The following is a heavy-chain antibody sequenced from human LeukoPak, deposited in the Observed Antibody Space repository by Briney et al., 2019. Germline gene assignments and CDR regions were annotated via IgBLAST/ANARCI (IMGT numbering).Heavy chain of an antibody. V-gene: IGHV4-34*01. CDR1: GGSFSGYY. D-gene: IGHD3-16*02. CDR3: ARRQYRLTWDKIDS. J-gene: IGHJ4*02. Sequence: SETLSLTCAVYGGSFSGYYWSWIRQPPGKGLEWIGEINHSGSTNYNPSLKSRVTISVDTSKNQFSLHLASMTGADTAVYYCARRQYRLTWDKIDSWGQGTLVTVSS. CDR2: INHSGST.